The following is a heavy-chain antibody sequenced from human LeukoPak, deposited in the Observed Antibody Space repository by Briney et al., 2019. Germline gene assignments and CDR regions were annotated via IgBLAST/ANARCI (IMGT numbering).Heavy chain of an antibody. J-gene: IGHJ4*02. CDR3: ARHAEGPLIKHGFDN. V-gene: IGHV4-59*08. D-gene: IGHD3-22*01. CDR2: IFYNGNT. Sequence: SETLSLTCTVSGGSVSGLYWSWIRQPPGKGLEWIGYIFYNGNTIFTPSLKTRVTMSVDTSKNQFSLELSSVTAADTAVYYCARHAEGPLIKHGFDNWGQGTLVTVSS. CDR1: GGSVSGLY.